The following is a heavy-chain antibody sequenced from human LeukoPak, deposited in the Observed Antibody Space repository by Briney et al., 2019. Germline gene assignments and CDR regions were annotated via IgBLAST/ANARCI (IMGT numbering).Heavy chain of an antibody. J-gene: IGHJ4*02. CDR2: ISTYNGDT. Sequence: PKASVKVSCKASGYTFTIYAISWVRQAPGQGLEWMGWISTYNGDTKYAQKFQGRVTMTTDTSTSTAYMELRSLRSDDTAVYYCVRDQRGSHFDYWGQGTLVTVSS. CDR1: GYTFTIYA. D-gene: IGHD1-26*01. CDR3: VRDQRGSHFDY. V-gene: IGHV1-18*01.